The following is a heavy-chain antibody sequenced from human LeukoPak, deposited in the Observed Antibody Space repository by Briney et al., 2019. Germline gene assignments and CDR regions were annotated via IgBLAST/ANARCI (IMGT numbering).Heavy chain of an antibody. Sequence: GGSLRLSCAASGFSFSSYSMNWVRQAPGKGLEWVSYISGSGNAKHYTDSVKGRFTISRDNAKNALYLQMNSLRVEDTAVYFCARDYVYAFDYRGQGTLVTVSS. D-gene: IGHD2/OR15-2a*01. CDR2: ISGSGNAK. CDR1: GFSFSSYS. CDR3: ARDYVYAFDY. V-gene: IGHV3-48*01. J-gene: IGHJ4*02.